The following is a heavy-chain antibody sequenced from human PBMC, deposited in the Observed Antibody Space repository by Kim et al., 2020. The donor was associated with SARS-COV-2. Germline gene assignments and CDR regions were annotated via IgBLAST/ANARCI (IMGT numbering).Heavy chain of an antibody. J-gene: IGHJ4*02. V-gene: IGHV4-34*13. D-gene: IGHD3-10*01. Sequence: PTLKSRVTISVDPSKNQFSLKLSSVTAADTAVYYCARGLGWYYYGSQVDYWGQGTLVTVSS. CDR3: ARGLGWYYYGSQVDY.